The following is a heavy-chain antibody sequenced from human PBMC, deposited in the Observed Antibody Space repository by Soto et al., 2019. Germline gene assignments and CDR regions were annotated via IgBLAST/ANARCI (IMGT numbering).Heavy chain of an antibody. CDR3: ARVPDLDYCSRTSCLYYFDY. D-gene: IGHD2-2*01. CDR2: INSNGGST. J-gene: IGHJ4*02. Sequence: SLRLSXVASGFTFSRYVMTLVRQAPGKGLEWVSTINSNGGSTYYTDSVKGRFTISRDNSKNSLYLQMNGLRAEDTAVYFCARVPDLDYCSRTSCLYYFDYWGQGALVTV. CDR1: GFTFSRYV. V-gene: IGHV3-23*01.